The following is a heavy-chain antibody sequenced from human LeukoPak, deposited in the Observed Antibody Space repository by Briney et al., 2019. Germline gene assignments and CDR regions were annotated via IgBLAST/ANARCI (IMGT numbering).Heavy chain of an antibody. CDR3: ARGTYYYDSSGYYYGY. V-gene: IGHV3-7*04. J-gene: IGHJ4*02. CDR2: IKQDGSEK. Sequence: QPGGSLRLSCASPGSTLSDYYVNWIRQAPGKGLEWVANIKQDGSEKYYVDSVKGRFTISRDNAKNSLYLQMNSLRAEDTAVYYCARGTYYYDSSGYYYGYWGQGTLVTVSS. CDR1: GSTLSDYY. D-gene: IGHD3-22*01.